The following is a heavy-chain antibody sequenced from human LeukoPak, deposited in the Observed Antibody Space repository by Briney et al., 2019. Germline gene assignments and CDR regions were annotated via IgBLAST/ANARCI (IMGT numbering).Heavy chain of an antibody. V-gene: IGHV3-7*05. Sequence: PGGSLRLSCAASGFTFSTYWMSWVRQAPGKGLEWVANIKEDGSDKYYVDSVKGRFTISRDNAKNSLYLQMNSLKAEDTAVYHCARGQWVAAYWGQGTLVTVSS. CDR1: GFTFSTYW. D-gene: IGHD6-19*01. J-gene: IGHJ4*02. CDR2: IKEDGSDK. CDR3: ARGQWVAAY.